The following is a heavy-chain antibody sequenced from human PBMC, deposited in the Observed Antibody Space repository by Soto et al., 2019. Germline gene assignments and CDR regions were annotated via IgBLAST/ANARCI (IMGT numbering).Heavy chain of an antibody. V-gene: IGHV1-18*01. CDR3: SRGTSIPASGDY. D-gene: IGHD6-6*01. Sequence: QVQLVQSGAQVKKPGASVKVSCKASGYTFTNYGINWVRQAPGQGLEWLGWASAYNGERRYAQRVQARVIMTTDTSTTTAYSELRILRSVDTAVYYCSRGTSIPASGDYWGQGTLVTVSS. CDR2: ASAYNGER. CDR1: GYTFTNYG. J-gene: IGHJ4*01.